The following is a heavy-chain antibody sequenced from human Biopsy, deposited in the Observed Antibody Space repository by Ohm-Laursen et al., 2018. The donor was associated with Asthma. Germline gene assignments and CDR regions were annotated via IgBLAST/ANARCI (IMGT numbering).Heavy chain of an antibody. Sequence: SLRLSCTASGFSFSNFAIHWVRQAPGKGLEWVGVISKDASTQDYADSVKGRSTMARDNSKNTLDLQMNSLREEDTAVYYCVRDGTDDAFDIWGQGTVVSVSS. CDR1: GFSFSNFA. J-gene: IGHJ3*02. D-gene: IGHD1-1*01. CDR2: ISKDASTQ. CDR3: VRDGTDDAFDI. V-gene: IGHV3-30*01.